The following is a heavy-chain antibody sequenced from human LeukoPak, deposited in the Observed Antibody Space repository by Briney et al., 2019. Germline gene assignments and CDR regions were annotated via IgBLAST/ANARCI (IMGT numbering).Heavy chain of an antibody. J-gene: IGHJ6*03. Sequence: GGSLRLSCAASGFTFSDYWMTWVRQAPGRGLEWVANIKQDGSEKYYVDSVKGRFTISRDNAKNSLYLQMNSLRAEDTAVYYCARTNSGSYYHYYYYYYMDVWGKGTTVTVSS. CDR1: GFTFSDYW. CDR3: ARTNSGSYYHYYYYYYMDV. CDR2: IKQDGSEK. V-gene: IGHV3-7*01. D-gene: IGHD1-26*01.